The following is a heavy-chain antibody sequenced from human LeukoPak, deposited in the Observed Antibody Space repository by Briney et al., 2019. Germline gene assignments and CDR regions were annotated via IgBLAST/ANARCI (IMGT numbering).Heavy chain of an antibody. J-gene: IGHJ4*02. CDR2: VHLDGRT. D-gene: IGHD3-3*01. CDR3: AREGGFYRPLDY. Sequence: SETLSLTCAVYGGSISGYYWSWIRQPPGKGLEWIGEVHLDGRTNYNPSLESRLTMSVDVSENQVSLKLTSVTAADTAVYYCAREGGFYRPLDYSGQGTLVTVSS. CDR1: GGSISGYY. V-gene: IGHV4-34*10.